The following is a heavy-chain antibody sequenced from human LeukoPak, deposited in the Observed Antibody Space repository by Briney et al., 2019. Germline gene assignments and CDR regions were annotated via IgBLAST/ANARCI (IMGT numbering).Heavy chain of an antibody. V-gene: IGHV3-7*01. J-gene: IGHJ4*02. CDR3: ASLYDSSGL. CDR1: GFTFSSYW. CDR2: IKQDGSEK. Sequence: QSGGSLRLSCAASGFTFSSYWVSWVRQAPGKGLEWVANIKQDGSEKYYVDSVKGRFTISRDNAKNSLYLQMNSLRAEDTAVYYCASLYDSSGLWGQGTLVTVSS. D-gene: IGHD3-22*01.